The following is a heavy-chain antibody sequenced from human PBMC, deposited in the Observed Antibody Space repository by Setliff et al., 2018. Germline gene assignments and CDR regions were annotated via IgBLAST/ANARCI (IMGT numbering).Heavy chain of an antibody. CDR2: ISSSSSYI. J-gene: IGHJ6*03. V-gene: IGHV3-21*06. D-gene: IGHD1-1*01. Sequence: TGGSLRLSCAASGFTFSSYSMNWVRRAPGKGLEWVSSISSSSSYIYYADSVKGRFTISRDNAKNTLYLQMNSLRAEDTAVYYCARDREGDGNYYMDVWGKGTTVTVSS. CDR1: GFTFSSYS. CDR3: ARDREGDGNYYMDV.